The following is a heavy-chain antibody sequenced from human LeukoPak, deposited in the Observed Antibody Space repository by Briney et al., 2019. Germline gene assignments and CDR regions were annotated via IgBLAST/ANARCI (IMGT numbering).Heavy chain of an antibody. CDR1: GYTFTAYY. CDR3: ARDRGQQQLPDY. CDR2: INPNSGGT. J-gene: IGHJ4*02. D-gene: IGHD6-13*01. V-gene: IGHV1-2*06. Sequence: ASVKVSCKTSGYTFTAYYMHWVRQAPGQGLEWMGRINPNSGGTNYAQKFQGRVTLTRDTSISAAYMELSRLRSDDAAVYYCARDRGQQQLPDYGGQGTLVTVSS.